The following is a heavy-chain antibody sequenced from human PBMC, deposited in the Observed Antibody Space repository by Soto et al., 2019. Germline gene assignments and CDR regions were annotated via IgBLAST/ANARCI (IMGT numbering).Heavy chain of an antibody. D-gene: IGHD2-2*01. V-gene: IGHV3-13*01. Sequence: GGSLRLSCAASGFTFSSYDMHWVRQATGKGLEWVSAIGTAGDTYYPGSVKGRFTISRENAKNSLYLQMNSLRAGDTAVYYCARGCSSTSCYSPFCSSCPFDYWGQGTLVTVSS. CDR1: GFTFSSYD. CDR3: ARGCSSTSCYSPFCSSCPFDY. J-gene: IGHJ4*02. CDR2: IGTAGDT.